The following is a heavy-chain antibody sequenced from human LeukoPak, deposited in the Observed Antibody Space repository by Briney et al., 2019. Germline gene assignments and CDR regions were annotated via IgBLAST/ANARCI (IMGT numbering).Heavy chain of an antibody. CDR2: IYTSGST. Sequence: SQTLSLTCTVSGGSISSGSYYWSWIRQPAGQGLEWIGRIYTSGSTNYNPSLKSRVTISVDTSKNQFTLKLSSVTAADTAVYYCARDPVAYYYDSSGYFTDDAFDIWGQGTMVTVSS. CDR3: ARDPVAYYYDSSGYFTDDAFDI. V-gene: IGHV4-61*02. CDR1: GGSISSGSYY. J-gene: IGHJ3*02. D-gene: IGHD3-22*01.